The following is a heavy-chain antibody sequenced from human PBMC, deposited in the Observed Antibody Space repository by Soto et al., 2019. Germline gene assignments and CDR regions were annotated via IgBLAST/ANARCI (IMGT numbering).Heavy chain of an antibody. J-gene: IGHJ4*02. V-gene: IGHV2-70*11. Sequence: SGPTLVNPTQTLTLTCTFSGFSLSASRMSISWIRQPPGKALEWLARIDWDDAKYFNTSLKTRLTVSKDTSKTQVVLTMTNMDPVDTGTYYCARMIFGRPGAYYFDSWGQGILVTVSS. CDR3: ARMIFGRPGAYYFDS. CDR2: IDWDDAK. CDR1: GFSLSASRMS. D-gene: IGHD3-3*01.